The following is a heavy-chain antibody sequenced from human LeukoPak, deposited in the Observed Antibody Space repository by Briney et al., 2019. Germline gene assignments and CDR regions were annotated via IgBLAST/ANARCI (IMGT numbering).Heavy chain of an antibody. CDR1: GFTFSSYS. D-gene: IGHD5-18*01. J-gene: IGHJ4*02. Sequence: TGRSLRLSCAASGFTFSSYSMNWVRQAPGKGLEWVSYISSSSSTIYYADSVQGRFTISRDNAKNSLSLQMNSLRVEDTAVYYCASGERGYSYGPAAYWGQGTLVTVSS. CDR3: ASGERGYSYGPAAY. CDR2: ISSSSSTI. V-gene: IGHV3-48*01.